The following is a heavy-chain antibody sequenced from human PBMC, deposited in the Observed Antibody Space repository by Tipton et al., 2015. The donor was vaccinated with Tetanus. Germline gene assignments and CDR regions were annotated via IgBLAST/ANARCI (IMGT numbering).Heavy chain of an antibody. D-gene: IGHD3-22*01. CDR1: GGSFSGYY. Sequence: TLSLTCAVYGGSFSGYYWSWIRQPPGKGLEWIGEINHSGSTNYNPSLKSRVTISVDTSKNKFSLKLSSVTAADTAVYYCARPYYDSSGYYSGDYWVQGTLVTVSS. J-gene: IGHJ4*02. CDR3: ARPYYDSSGYYSGDY. CDR2: INHSGST. V-gene: IGHV4-34*01.